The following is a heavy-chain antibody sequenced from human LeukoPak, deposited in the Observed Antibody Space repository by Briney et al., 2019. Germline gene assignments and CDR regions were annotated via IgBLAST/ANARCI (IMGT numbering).Heavy chain of an antibody. CDR2: ISWNSGSI. Sequence: GGSLRLSCAASGFTFDDYAMHRVRQAPRKGLEWVSGISWNSGSIGYADSVKGRFTISRDNAKNSLYLQMNSLRAEDAALYYCARSGYGGYNLRGIDYWGQGTLVTVSS. J-gene: IGHJ4*02. CDR1: GFTFDDYA. D-gene: IGHD5-24*01. CDR3: ARSGYGGYNLRGIDY. V-gene: IGHV3-9*01.